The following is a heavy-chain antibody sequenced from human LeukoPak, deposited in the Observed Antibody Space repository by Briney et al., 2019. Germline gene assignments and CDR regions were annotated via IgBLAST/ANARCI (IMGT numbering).Heavy chain of an antibody. J-gene: IGHJ4*02. CDR1: GFIFTSYW. CDR3: ARAGGLHIAVAPIDC. V-gene: IGHV3-7*03. D-gene: IGHD6-19*01. CDR2: IKQDGSAT. Sequence: GGSLRLSCTASGFIFTSYWMSWVRQAPGKGLEWVANIKQDGSATYYVDSVRGRFTISRDNARNSLYLQMSSLRAEDAAVYYCARAGGLHIAVAPIDCWGRGTLVTVSS.